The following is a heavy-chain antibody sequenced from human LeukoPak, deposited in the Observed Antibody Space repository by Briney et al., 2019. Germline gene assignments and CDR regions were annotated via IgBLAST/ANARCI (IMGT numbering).Heavy chain of an antibody. CDR2: ISAYNGNT. CDR3: ARGIDDYSNYEALDY. V-gene: IGHV1-18*01. Sequence: ASVKVSCKASGYTFTSYGISWVRQAPGQGLEWMGWISAYNGNTNYAQKLQGRVSMTTDTSTSTAYMELRSLRSDDTAVYYCARGIDDYSNYEALDYWGQGTLVTVSS. D-gene: IGHD4-11*01. J-gene: IGHJ4*02. CDR1: GYTFTSYG.